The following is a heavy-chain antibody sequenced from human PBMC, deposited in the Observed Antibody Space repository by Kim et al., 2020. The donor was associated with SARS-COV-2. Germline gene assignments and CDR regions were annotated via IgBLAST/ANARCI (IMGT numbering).Heavy chain of an antibody. J-gene: IGHJ6*02. CDR3: ARGRAGVVPSPILGLGPHYDYYAMDV. CDR2: SNDSGVT. Sequence: SETLSLSCAVYVGSFSGYHWSWIRQSPGKGLEWIGESNDSGVTNYNPSHKSRVAISVDTTKNQLFLKVNAVTAADTAVYFCARGRAGVVPSPILGLGPHYDYYAMDVWGQGTTVTVSS. CDR1: VGSFSGYH. V-gene: IGHV4-34*01. D-gene: IGHD7-27*01.